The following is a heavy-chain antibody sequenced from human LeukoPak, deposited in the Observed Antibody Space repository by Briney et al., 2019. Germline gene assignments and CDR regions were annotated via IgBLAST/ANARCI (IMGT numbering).Heavy chain of an antibody. CDR3: TRIYGSGTFLPDY. D-gene: IGHD3-10*01. CDR2: IRANSYGGTT. J-gene: IGHJ4*02. CDR1: GYAFGDYG. Sequence: PGGSLRLSCTASGYAFGDYGLSWFRQSPGKGLEWVGFIRANSYGGTTHYAASVQGRFTISRDDSQLTAYLQMNSLTSEDTSLYYCTRIYGSGTFLPDYWGQGTLVTVSS. V-gene: IGHV3-49*03.